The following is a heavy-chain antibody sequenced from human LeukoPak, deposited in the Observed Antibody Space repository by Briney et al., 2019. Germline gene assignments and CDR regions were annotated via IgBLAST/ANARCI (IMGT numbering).Heavy chain of an antibody. CDR1: GFTFDDYA. Sequence: PGGSLRLSCAASGFTFDDYAMHWVRQAPGKGLEWVSGIRWNSCSIGYADSVKGRFTISRDNAKNSLYLQMNSLRAEDTALYYFLIDGEDGLRYFDWLLDYWGQGTLVTVSS. V-gene: IGHV3-9*01. CDR3: LIDGEDGLRYFDWLLDY. D-gene: IGHD3-9*01. J-gene: IGHJ4*02. CDR2: IRWNSCSI.